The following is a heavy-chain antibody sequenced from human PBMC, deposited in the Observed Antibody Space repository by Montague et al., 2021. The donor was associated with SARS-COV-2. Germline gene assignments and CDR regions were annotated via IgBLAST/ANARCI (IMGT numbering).Heavy chain of an antibody. CDR1: GDSVSSKSVA. J-gene: IGHJ3*02. Sequence: CAISGDSVSSKSVAWNWLTQSPSRGLEWLGSTYYRSKWYSDYAESFKRRLVITPDTSKNQVSLQLNSVIPEYTAVYFCASSGITLTGLDAFDIWGQGTMVTVSS. CDR3: ASSGITLTGLDAFDI. D-gene: IGHD3-9*01. V-gene: IGHV6-1*01. CDR2: TYYRSKWYS.